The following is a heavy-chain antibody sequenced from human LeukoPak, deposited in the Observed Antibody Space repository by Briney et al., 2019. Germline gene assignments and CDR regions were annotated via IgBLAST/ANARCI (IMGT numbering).Heavy chain of an antibody. V-gene: IGHV4-4*02. CDR3: ARDRYYDSSGYPLDY. CDR1: GGSISSVNW. Sequence: SGTLSLTCAVSGGSISSVNWWSWVRQPPGKGLEWIGSIYYSGSTYYNPSLKSRVTISVDTSKNQFSLKLSSVTAADTAVYYCARDRYYDSSGYPLDYWGQGTLVTVSS. CDR2: IYYSGST. D-gene: IGHD3-22*01. J-gene: IGHJ4*02.